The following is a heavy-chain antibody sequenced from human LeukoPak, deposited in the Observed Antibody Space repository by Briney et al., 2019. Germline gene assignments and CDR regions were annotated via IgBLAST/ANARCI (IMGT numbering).Heavy chain of an antibody. CDR1: GFTFSSYA. V-gene: IGHV3-23*01. Sequence: PGGSLRLSCAASGFTFSSYAMSWVRQAPGKGLEWVSSISGSGGTTHYADSVRGRFTISRDNSKNTLYLQMSSLRAEDTAVYYCAKRASDWYYFDYWGQGNLVTVSS. CDR2: ISGSGGTT. CDR3: AKRASDWYYFDY. J-gene: IGHJ4*02. D-gene: IGHD3-9*01.